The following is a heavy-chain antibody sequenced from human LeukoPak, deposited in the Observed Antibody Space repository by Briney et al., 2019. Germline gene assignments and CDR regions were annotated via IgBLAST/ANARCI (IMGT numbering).Heavy chain of an antibody. D-gene: IGHD3-22*01. Sequence: GGSLRLSCAASGFTFSSCGMRWVRQAPGKGLEWVAVISYDGSNKYYADSVKGRFTISRDNSKNTLYLQMNSLRAEDTAVYYCAKDYKLYDSSGYSPDYWGQGTLVTVSS. J-gene: IGHJ4*02. CDR1: GFTFSSCG. CDR3: AKDYKLYDSSGYSPDY. CDR2: ISYDGSNK. V-gene: IGHV3-30*18.